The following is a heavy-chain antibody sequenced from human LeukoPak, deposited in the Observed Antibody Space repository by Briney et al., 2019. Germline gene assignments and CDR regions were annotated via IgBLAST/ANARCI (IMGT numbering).Heavy chain of an antibody. Sequence: SVKVSCKASGGTFSSYAISWVRQAPGQGFEWMGGIIPIFGTANYAQKFQGRVTITADESTSTAYMELSSLRSEDTAVYYCARSPDLGEYSGSYGRFDPWGQGTLVTVSS. CDR3: ARSPDLGEYSGSYGRFDP. V-gene: IGHV1-69*01. J-gene: IGHJ5*02. CDR1: GGTFSSYA. CDR2: IIPIFGTA. D-gene: IGHD1-26*01.